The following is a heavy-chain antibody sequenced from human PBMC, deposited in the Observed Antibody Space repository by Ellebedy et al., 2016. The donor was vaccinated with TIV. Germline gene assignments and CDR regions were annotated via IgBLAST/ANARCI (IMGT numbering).Heavy chain of an antibody. J-gene: IGHJ4*02. V-gene: IGHV5-10-1*01. CDR3: ARRDYDFGVYALNY. CDR2: IDPSDFYV. D-gene: IGHD4-17*01. Sequence: GESLKISCKGSGYSFTNHWINWVRQMPGKSLEWMRRIDPSDFYVTYSPSFQGHVTISADKSTATSYLQWDSLKASDTAMYYCARRDYDFGVYALNYWGQGTLVTVSS. CDR1: GYSFTNHW.